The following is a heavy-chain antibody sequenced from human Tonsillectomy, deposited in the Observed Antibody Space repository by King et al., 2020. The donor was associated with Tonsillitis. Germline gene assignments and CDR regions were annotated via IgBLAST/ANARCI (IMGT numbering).Heavy chain of an antibody. Sequence: QLQESGPGLIKPSQTLSLTCSVSGGSMVSGGYFWSWIRRHPGKGLEWIAYINYSGSTYSNPSLKSRVTISMDTSKSQFSLKLNSVTAADTAVYYCARYRAAGVLDPWGHGTLVTVS. CDR1: GGSMVSGGYF. V-gene: IGHV4-31*03. J-gene: IGHJ5*02. CDR2: INYSGST. CDR3: ARYRAAGVLDP. D-gene: IGHD3-10*01.